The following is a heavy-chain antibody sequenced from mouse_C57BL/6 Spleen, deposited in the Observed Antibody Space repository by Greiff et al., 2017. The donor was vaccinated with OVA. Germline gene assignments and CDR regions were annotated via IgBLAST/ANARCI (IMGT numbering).Heavy chain of an antibody. CDR2: INYDGSST. CDR3: ARERGGFDY. Sequence: EVMLVESAGGLVQPGSSMKLSCTASGFTFSDYYMAWVRQVPEKGLEWVANINYDGSSTYYLDSLKSRFIISRDNAKNILYLQMSSLKSEDTATYYCARERGGFDYWGQGTTLTVSS. J-gene: IGHJ2*01. V-gene: IGHV5-16*01. CDR1: GFTFSDYY.